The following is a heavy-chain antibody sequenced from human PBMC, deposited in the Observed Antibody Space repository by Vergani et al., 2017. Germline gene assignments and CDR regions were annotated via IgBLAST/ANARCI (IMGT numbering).Heavy chain of an antibody. Sequence: QVQLQESGPGLVKPSQTLSLTCTVSGGSISSGSYYWSWLRQPAGKGLEWIGRIYTSGSTNYNPSLKSRVTISVDTSKNQFSLKLSSVTAADTAVYYCARYSRYCSSTSCYVGRDWFDPWGQGTLVTVSS. J-gene: IGHJ5*02. CDR1: GGSISSGSYY. CDR3: ARYSRYCSSTSCYVGRDWFDP. D-gene: IGHD2-2*01. V-gene: IGHV4-61*02. CDR2: IYTSGST.